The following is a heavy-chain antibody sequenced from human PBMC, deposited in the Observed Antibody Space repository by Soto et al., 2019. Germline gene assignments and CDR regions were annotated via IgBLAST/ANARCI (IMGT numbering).Heavy chain of an antibody. CDR3: AAAYGDYRGDAFDI. V-gene: IGHV3-48*02. Sequence: GGSLRLSCAASGFTFSSYSMNWVRQAPGKGLEWVSYISGTSSTIYYADSVKGRFTISRDNAKKSLYLQMISLRDEDTAVYYCAAAYGDYRGDAFDIWGQGTMVTVSS. CDR2: ISGTSSTI. CDR1: GFTFSSYS. D-gene: IGHD4-17*01. J-gene: IGHJ3*02.